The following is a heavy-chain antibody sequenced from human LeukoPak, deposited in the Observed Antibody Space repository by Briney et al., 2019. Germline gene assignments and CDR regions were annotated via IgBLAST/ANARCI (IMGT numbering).Heavy chain of an antibody. Sequence: PGGTLRLSCAASGFTFSSYGMSWVRQAPGKGPEWVSAISGSGGSTYYADSVKGRFTISRDNSKNTLYLQMNSLRAEDTAVYYCAKESYYDSSGYYELDYWGKGTTVTISS. CDR2: ISGSGGST. CDR3: AKESYYDSSGYYELDY. V-gene: IGHV3-23*01. J-gene: IGHJ6*04. CDR1: GFTFSSYG. D-gene: IGHD3-22*01.